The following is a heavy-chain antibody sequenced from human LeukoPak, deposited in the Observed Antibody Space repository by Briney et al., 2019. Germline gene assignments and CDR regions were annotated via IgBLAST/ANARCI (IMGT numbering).Heavy chain of an antibody. CDR1: GGTFSSYA. CDR3: ARGFVGAIPNPFDY. CDR2: IIPIFGTA. J-gene: IGHJ4*02. V-gene: IGHV1-69*13. Sequence: SVKVSCKASGGTFSSYAISWVRQAPGQGLEWMGGIIPIFGTANYAQKFQGRVTITADESTSTAYMELSSLRSEDTAVYYCARGFVGAIPNPFDYWGQGTLVTVSS. D-gene: IGHD1-26*01.